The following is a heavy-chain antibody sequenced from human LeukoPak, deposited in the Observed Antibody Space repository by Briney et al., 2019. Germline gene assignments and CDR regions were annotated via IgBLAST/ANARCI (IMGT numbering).Heavy chain of an antibody. CDR3: ARDRMDYYDSSIWYFQH. CDR1: AFTFSSYS. D-gene: IGHD3-22*01. J-gene: IGHJ1*01. CDR2: ISPSSSPI. Sequence: GGSLRLSCAASAFTFSSYSMNWVRQAPGKGLEWVSYISPSSSPIYYADSVKGRFTISRDNSKNTLYLQMNSLRAEDTAVYYCARDRMDYYDSSIWYFQHWGQGTLVTVSS. V-gene: IGHV3-48*01.